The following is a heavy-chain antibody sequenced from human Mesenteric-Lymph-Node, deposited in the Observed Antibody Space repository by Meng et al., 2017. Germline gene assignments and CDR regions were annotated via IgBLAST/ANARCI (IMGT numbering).Heavy chain of an antibody. CDR2: INHSGST. CDR3: ARGFLSFVHVFDY. D-gene: IGHD2/OR15-2a*01. J-gene: IGHJ4*02. Sequence: HVLLLQLCAGLLKPSETLSLACTVYGGSVSRCYWSWIRQPPGKGLDWIGEINHSGSTNYNPSLKSRVTISVDTSKNQFSLKLSSVTAADTAVYYCARGFLSFVHVFDYWGQGTLVTVSS. CDR1: GGSVSRCY. V-gene: IGHV4-34*01.